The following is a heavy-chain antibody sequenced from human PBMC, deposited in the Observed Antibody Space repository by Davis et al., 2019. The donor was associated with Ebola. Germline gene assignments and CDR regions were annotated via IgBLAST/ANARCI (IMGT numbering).Heavy chain of an antibody. D-gene: IGHD4-23*01. V-gene: IGHV3-73*01. CDR1: GFTFSGSA. J-gene: IGHJ4*02. CDR2: IRSKANSYAT. Sequence: GESLKISCAASGFTFSGSAMHWVRQASGKGLEWVGRIRSKANSYATAYAALVKGRFTISRDDSKNTAYLQMNSLKTEDTAVYYCTSRRDGGNSNYWGQGTLVTVSS. CDR3: TSRRDGGNSNY.